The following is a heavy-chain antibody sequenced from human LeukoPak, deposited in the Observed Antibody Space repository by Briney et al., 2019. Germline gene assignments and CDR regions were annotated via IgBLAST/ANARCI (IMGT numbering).Heavy chain of an antibody. J-gene: IGHJ4*02. CDR1: GFTFSSYG. Sequence: GGSLRLSCAGSGFTFSSYGMHWVRQAPGKGLEWVAVISYDGSNKYYADSVKGRFTISRDNSKNTLYLQMNSLRAEDTAVYYCATIGSYGDYAMDYWGQGTLVTVSS. CDR2: ISYDGSNK. V-gene: IGHV3-30*03. CDR3: ATIGSYGDYAMDY. D-gene: IGHD4-17*01.